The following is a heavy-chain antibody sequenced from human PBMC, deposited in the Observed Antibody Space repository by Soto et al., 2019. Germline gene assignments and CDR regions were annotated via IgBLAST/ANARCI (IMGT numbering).Heavy chain of an antibody. CDR2: INHSGST. V-gene: IGHV4-34*01. Sequence: QVQLQQWGAGLLKPSETLSLTCAVYGGSFSGYYWSWIRQPPGKGLEWIGEINHSGSTNYNPSLKSRVTISVDTTKNQFSLTLSSVTAADAAVYYCATLTAGYFALWGRGTLVTVS. J-gene: IGHJ2*01. CDR1: GGSFSGYY. CDR3: ATLTAGYFAL.